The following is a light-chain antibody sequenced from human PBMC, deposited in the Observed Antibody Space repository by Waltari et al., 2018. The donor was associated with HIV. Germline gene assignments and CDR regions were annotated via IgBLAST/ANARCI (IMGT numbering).Light chain of an antibody. CDR1: KLGDTS. Sequence: SFDLTQPPSVSVSPGPSATITCSGLKLGDTSTSRYQQKPGHSPVMVIFQDTRRPSGIPERFSGSYSGDTATLTISGTQTLDEADYYCQAWDTNTAQVVFGGGTKLTVL. V-gene: IGLV3-1*01. CDR3: QAWDTNTAQVV. J-gene: IGLJ2*01. CDR2: QDT.